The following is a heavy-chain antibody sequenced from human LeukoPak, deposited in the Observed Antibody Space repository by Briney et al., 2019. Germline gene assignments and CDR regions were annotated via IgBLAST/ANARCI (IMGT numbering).Heavy chain of an antibody. V-gene: IGHV1-2*02. CDR3: ARGETEETGTRPDAFDI. CDR1: GYTFTANN. D-gene: IGHD6-13*01. CDR2: INPNSGDT. Sequence: ASVKVSCKASGYTFTANNMHWGRQAPGQGLEWMGGINPNSGDTKYAQKFQGRVTMTRDTSISTAYMELTRLRSDDSAVYYCARGETEETGTRPDAFDIWGQGTMVTVSS. J-gene: IGHJ3*02.